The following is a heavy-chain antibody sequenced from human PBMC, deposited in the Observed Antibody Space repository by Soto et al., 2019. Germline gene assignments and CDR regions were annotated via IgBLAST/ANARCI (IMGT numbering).Heavy chain of an antibody. D-gene: IGHD6-13*01. CDR3: ARTHSSRAFDY. J-gene: IGHJ4*02. CDR1: GDANSSGYY. CDR2: IYHSGTT. Sequence: NLSGTLCHSCAFSGDANSSGYYCALVRQPPGKGLEWIGSIYHSGTTYYNPSLRSRVTISVDTSKNQFSLNLSSVTAADTAVYYCARTHSSRAFDYWGQGTLVTVS. V-gene: IGHV4-38-2*01.